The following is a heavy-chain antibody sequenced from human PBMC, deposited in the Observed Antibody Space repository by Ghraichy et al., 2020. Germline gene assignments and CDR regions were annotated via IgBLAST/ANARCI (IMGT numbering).Heavy chain of an antibody. CDR1: GYTFTSYG. Sequence: ASVKVSCKASGYTFTSYGISWVRQAPGQGLEWMGWISAYNGNTNYAQKLQGRVTMTTDTSTSTAYMELRSLRSDDTAVYYCARDWLSIAAAPGATRFFDYWGQGTLVTVSS. CDR3: ARDWLSIAAAPGATRFFDY. V-gene: IGHV1-18*01. CDR2: ISAYNGNT. J-gene: IGHJ4*02. D-gene: IGHD6-13*01.